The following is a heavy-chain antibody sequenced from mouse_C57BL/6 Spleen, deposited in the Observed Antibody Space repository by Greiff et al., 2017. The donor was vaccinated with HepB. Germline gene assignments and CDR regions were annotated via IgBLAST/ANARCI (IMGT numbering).Heavy chain of an antibody. CDR2: IYPGSGST. D-gene: IGHD2-5*01. CDR3: ARYSNYVGAWFAY. V-gene: IGHV1-55*01. J-gene: IGHJ3*01. Sequence: QVQLKQPGAELVKPGASVKMSCKASGYTFTSYWITWVKQRPGQGLEWIGDIYPGSGSTNYNEKFKSKATLTVDTSSSTAYMQLSSLTSEDSAVYYCARYSNYVGAWFAYWGQGTLVTVSA. CDR1: GYTFTSYW.